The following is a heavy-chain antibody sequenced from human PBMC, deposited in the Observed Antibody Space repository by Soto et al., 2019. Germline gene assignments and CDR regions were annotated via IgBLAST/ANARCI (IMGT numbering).Heavy chain of an antibody. Sequence: ASVKVSCKASGYSFTDYHIHWVRQAPGQGLEWLGRINPKSGGTSTAQKFQGWVTMTRDRSISTVYMELTRLRSDDTAVYFCARGHSTDCSNGVCSFFYNPEMDVWGQGTTVTVS. CDR1: GYSFTDYH. J-gene: IGHJ6*02. CDR3: ARGHSTDCSNGVCSFFYNPEMDV. V-gene: IGHV1-2*04. CDR2: INPKSGGT. D-gene: IGHD2-8*01.